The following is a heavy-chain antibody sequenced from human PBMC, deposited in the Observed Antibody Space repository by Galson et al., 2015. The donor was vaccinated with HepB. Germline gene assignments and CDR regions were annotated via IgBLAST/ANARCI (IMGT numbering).Heavy chain of an antibody. CDR2: ISYDGSNK. J-gene: IGHJ4*02. V-gene: IGHV3-30*04. D-gene: IGHD4-23*01. Sequence: SLRLSCAASGFTFSSYAMHWVRQAPGKGLEWVAVISYDGSNKYYADSVKGRFTISRDNSKNTLYLQMNSLRAEDTAVYYCASLDGGGWGDYWGQGTLVTVSS. CDR3: ASLDGGGWGDY. CDR1: GFTFSSYA.